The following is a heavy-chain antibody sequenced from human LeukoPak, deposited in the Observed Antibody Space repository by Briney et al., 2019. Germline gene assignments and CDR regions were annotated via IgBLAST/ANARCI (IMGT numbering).Heavy chain of an antibody. CDR3: ARTRVPGSYSPKGPFDY. V-gene: IGHV4-39*07. J-gene: IGHJ4*02. D-gene: IGHD1-26*01. CDR2: IHHSGST. Sequence: SETLSLTCSVSGGSIVSSTFYWGWVRQPPGKGLEWIGIIHHSGSTYYNSSLKSRVTISVDTSKNTLSLKLNSVTAADTAVYYCARTRVPGSYSPKGPFDYWGQGTLVTVSS. CDR1: GGSIVSSTFY.